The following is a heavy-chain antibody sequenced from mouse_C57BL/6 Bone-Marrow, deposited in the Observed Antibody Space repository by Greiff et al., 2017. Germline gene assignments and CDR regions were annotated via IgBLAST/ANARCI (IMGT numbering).Heavy chain of an antibody. Sequence: QVHVKQPGAELVKPGASVKLSCKASGYTFTSYWMHWVKQRPGRGLGWIGRIDPNSGGTKYNEKFKSKATLTVDKPSSTAYMQLSSLTSEDSAVYYCARRRAMDYWGQGTSVTVSS. CDR1: GYTFTSYW. J-gene: IGHJ4*01. CDR3: ARRRAMDY. V-gene: IGHV1-72*01. CDR2: IDPNSGGT.